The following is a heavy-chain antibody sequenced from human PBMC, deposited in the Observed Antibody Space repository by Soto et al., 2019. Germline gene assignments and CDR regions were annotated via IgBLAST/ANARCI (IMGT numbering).Heavy chain of an antibody. J-gene: IGHJ6*02. D-gene: IGHD3-10*01. CDR2: ISAYNGNT. CDR3: ARDRFLTMVRGVFLDYYYGMDV. V-gene: IGHV1-18*01. CDR1: GYTFTSYG. Sequence: GASVKVSCKASGYTFTSYGISWLRQAPGQGLEWMGWISAYNGNTNYAQKLQGRVTMTTDTSTSTAYMELRSLRSDDTAVYYCARDRFLTMVRGVFLDYYYGMDVWGQGTTVTVSS.